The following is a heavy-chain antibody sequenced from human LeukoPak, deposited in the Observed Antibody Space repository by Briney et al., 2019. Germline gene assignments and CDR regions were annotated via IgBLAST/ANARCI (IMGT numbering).Heavy chain of an antibody. CDR1: GYTFTSYG. CDR2: ISAYNGST. J-gene: IGHJ4*02. Sequence: ASVTVSFKASGYTFTSYGISWVRQAPGQGLEWMGWISAYNGSTNYAQKLQGRVTMTTDTSTSTAYMELRSLRSDDTAVYYCAREFYDSSGYPQAFDYWGQGTLVTVSS. D-gene: IGHD3-22*01. CDR3: AREFYDSSGYPQAFDY. V-gene: IGHV1-18*01.